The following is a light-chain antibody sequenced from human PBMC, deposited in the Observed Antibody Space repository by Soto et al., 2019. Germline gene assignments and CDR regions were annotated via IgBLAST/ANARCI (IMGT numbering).Light chain of an antibody. CDR1: QSVSSSY. CDR3: QQYGSSPPIT. V-gene: IGKV3-20*01. J-gene: IGKJ5*01. CDR2: GAS. Sequence: EIVLTQSPGTLSLSPGERATLSCRASQSVSSSYLAWYQQKPSQAPRLLIYGASSRATGIPDRFSGSGSGTDFTLTISRREPEDFAVYYCQQYGSSPPITFGQGTRLEIK.